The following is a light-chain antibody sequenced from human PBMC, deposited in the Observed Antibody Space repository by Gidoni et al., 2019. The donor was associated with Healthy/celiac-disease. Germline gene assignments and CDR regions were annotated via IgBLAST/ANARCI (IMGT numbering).Light chain of an antibody. Sequence: DIQMTQSPSSLSASVGDRVTITCRASQSIRSYLNWYQQKPGKAPKLLIYAASSLQSGVPSRFSGSGSGTDFTLTISSLQPEDFATYYCQQSYSTLPTCGQGTKLEIK. V-gene: IGKV1-39*01. CDR3: QQSYSTLPT. J-gene: IGKJ2*01. CDR1: QSIRSY. CDR2: AAS.